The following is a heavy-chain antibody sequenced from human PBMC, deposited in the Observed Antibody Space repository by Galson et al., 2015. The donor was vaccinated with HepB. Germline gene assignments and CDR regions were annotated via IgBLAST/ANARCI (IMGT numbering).Heavy chain of an antibody. V-gene: IGHV1-2*06. CDR2: INPNRGAT. Sequence: SVKVSCKAFGYTLTSYYIHWVRQAPGQGLEWMGRINPNRGATTYARKFQGRVTMTRDTSIRTAYMELSRLRSDDTAVYYCARTDRGHAFFDYWGQGTLLTVSS. D-gene: IGHD1/OR15-1a*01. CDR1: GYTLTSYY. J-gene: IGHJ4*02. CDR3: ARTDRGHAFFDY.